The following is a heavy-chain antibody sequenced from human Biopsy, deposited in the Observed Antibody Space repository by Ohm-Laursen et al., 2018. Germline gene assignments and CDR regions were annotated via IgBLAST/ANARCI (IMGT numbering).Heavy chain of an antibody. J-gene: IGHJ4*02. CDR1: GFSFSDNY. V-gene: IGHV3-33*06. CDR2: IWYDGSNK. CDR3: AKCMTGGSNYYFHH. Sequence: SLRLSCTASGFSFSDNYMHWVRQAPGKGLEWVAAIWYDGSNKNYADSVKGRFAISRDNSKNTLYLQMNSLRGEDTAVYYCAKCMTGGSNYYFHHCGQGTLVTVSS. D-gene: IGHD2-8*01.